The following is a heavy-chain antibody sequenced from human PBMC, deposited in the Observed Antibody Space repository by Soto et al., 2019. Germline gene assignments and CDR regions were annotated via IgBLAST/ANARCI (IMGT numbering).Heavy chain of an antibody. J-gene: IGHJ4*02. CDR1: GYTFTGYY. Sequence: ASVKVSCKASGYTFTGYYMHWVRQAPGQGLEWMGWINPNSGGTNYAQKFRGWLTITKDTSKNQVVLTMTNMDPVDTATYYCAHRPSGWYLFDYWGQGTLVTVSS. V-gene: IGHV1-2*04. CDR2: INPNSGGT. CDR3: AHRPSGWYLFDY. D-gene: IGHD6-19*01.